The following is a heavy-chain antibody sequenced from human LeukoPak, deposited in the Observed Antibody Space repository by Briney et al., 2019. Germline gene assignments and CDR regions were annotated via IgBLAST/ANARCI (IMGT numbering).Heavy chain of an antibody. CDR3: VRAGASGTYGQFDA. CDR1: GFTFTTYW. CDR2: INIDGTTT. V-gene: IGHV3-74*01. Sequence: HAGGSLRLSCAASGFTFTTYWMHWVRQAPGKGLVWVARINIDGTTTYYADYVKGRFTISRDNAKNTVSLEMSSLRDDDTAVYHCVRAGASGTYGQFDAWGQGALVTVSS. J-gene: IGHJ5*02. D-gene: IGHD3-10*01.